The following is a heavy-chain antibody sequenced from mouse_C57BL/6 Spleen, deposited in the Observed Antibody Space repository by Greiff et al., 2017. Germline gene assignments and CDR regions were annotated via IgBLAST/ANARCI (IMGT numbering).Heavy chain of an antibody. V-gene: IGHV1-64*01. Sequence: QVQLQQSGAELVKPGASVKLSCKASGYTFTSYWMHWVKQRPGQGLEWIGMIHPNSGSTNYNEKFKSKATLTVDKSSSTAYMQLSSLTSEDSAVYYCAREGYDYEDAMDYWGQGTSVTVSS. J-gene: IGHJ4*01. CDR2: IHPNSGST. CDR1: GYTFTSYW. D-gene: IGHD2-4*01. CDR3: AREGYDYEDAMDY.